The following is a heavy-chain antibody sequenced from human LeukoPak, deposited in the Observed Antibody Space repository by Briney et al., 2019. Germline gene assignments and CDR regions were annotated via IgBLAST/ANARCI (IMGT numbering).Heavy chain of an antibody. D-gene: IGHD6-13*01. CDR3: ARVYYSNSYDYWYFDL. CDR1: GGSISSYY. CDR2: IFYTGST. Sequence: PSETLSLTCTVSGGSISSYYWSWIRQPPGKGLEWIGYIFYTGSTNYNPSLKSRVTISVDTSKNQFSLKLSSVTAADTAVYYCARVYYSNSYDYWYFDLWGRGTLVTVSS. V-gene: IGHV4-59*01. J-gene: IGHJ2*01.